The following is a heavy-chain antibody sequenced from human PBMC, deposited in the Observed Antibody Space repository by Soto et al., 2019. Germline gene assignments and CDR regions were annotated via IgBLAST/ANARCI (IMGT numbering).Heavy chain of an antibody. CDR1: GGSVTSRNW. J-gene: IGHJ5*02. V-gene: IGHV4-4*02. Sequence: QVQLQESGPGLVQPAGTLSLTCTVSGGSVTSRNWWIWVRQPPGKGLEWCGAIHHSGTTDYNPSLKSRATIPVDTAKNHFSQRLTSVTAAQTALYYCARQELEPAWFDPWGQGTLVSLSS. D-gene: IGHD6-13*01. CDR3: ARQELEPAWFDP. CDR2: IHHSGTT.